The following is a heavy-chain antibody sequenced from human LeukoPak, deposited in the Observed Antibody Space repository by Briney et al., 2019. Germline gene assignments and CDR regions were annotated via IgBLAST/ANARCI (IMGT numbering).Heavy chain of an antibody. J-gene: IGHJ6*03. V-gene: IGHV3-53*01. D-gene: IGHD2-2*01. CDR2: IYSGGST. Sequence: GGSLRLSCAASGFTVSNNYMSWVRQAPGKGLEWVSVIYSGGSTYYADSVKGRFTISRDNSKNTLYLQMNSLRAEDTAVYYCARAFDTSWDYYYMDVWGKGTTVTVSS. CDR1: GFTVSNNY. CDR3: ARAFDTSWDYYYMDV.